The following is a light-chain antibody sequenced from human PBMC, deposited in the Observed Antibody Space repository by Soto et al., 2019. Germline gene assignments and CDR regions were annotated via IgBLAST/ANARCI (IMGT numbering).Light chain of an antibody. V-gene: IGKV3-20*01. CDR1: QTVRNNY. J-gene: IGKJ5*01. CDR2: GAS. Sequence: EFVLTQSPGTLSLSPGERATLSCRAIQTVRNNYLAWYQQKPGQAPRLLIYGASSRATGIPDRFSGSGSGTDFTLTISRLEPEDFAVYYCQVYGPSPPITFGQGTRLEI. CDR3: QVYGPSPPIT.